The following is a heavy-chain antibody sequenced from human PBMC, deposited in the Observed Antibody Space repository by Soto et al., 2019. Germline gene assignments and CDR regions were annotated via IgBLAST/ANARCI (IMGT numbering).Heavy chain of an antibody. D-gene: IGHD1-1*01. J-gene: IGHJ4*02. Sequence: SEILSLTCTVSDGSISSYYWGWIRQPPGKGLEWIGYIFYTGSTIYNPSLKSRVTISVDTSKNQFSLKLSSVTAADTAVYYCARHSPIGNNWNYFDYWGQGTLVPVSS. CDR3: ARHSPIGNNWNYFDY. CDR2: IFYTGST. CDR1: DGSISSYY. V-gene: IGHV4-59*08.